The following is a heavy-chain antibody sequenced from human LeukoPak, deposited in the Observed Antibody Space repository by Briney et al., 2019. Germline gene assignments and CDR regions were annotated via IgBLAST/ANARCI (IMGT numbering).Heavy chain of an antibody. Sequence: GGSLRLSCAASGFTVSSNYMSWVRQAPGKGLEWVSVIYSGGSTYYADSEKGRFTISRDNSKNTLYLQMNSLRAEDTAVYYCARSYGSGSYYPYYFDYWGQGTLVTVSS. CDR3: ARSYGSGSYYPYYFDY. V-gene: IGHV3-66*01. J-gene: IGHJ4*02. D-gene: IGHD3-10*01. CDR1: GFTVSSNY. CDR2: IYSGGST.